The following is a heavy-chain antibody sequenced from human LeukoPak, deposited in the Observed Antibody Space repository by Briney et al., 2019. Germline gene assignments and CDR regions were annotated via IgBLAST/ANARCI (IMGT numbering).Heavy chain of an antibody. Sequence: SETLSLTCTVSGGSILDSTYYWAWIRQPPGKGLEWIATIFYNGNTHYNPSLKSRVTMSVDTVKNQFSLNLNSVTAADTAVCYCARQSSGYYYGWFDPWGQGTLVTVSS. V-gene: IGHV4-39*01. CDR3: ARQSSGYYYGWFDP. D-gene: IGHD3-22*01. J-gene: IGHJ5*02. CDR2: IFYNGNT. CDR1: GGSILDSTYY.